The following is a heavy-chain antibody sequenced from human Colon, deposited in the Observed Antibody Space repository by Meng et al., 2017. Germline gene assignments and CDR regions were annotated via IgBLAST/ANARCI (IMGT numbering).Heavy chain of an antibody. J-gene: IGHJ4*02. CDR3: ARHGGYYQDY. D-gene: IGHD4-23*01. CDR2: IDHRGDP. CDR1: GGSITTNSY. Sequence: QVQLLESGPGLVKPSGTLSLTFAVSGGSITTNSYWSWVRQSPEKGLEWIGQIDHRGDPYYNPSLKSRVTMSVDRSKSQVSLQLTSVTAADTAVYYCARHGGYYQDYWGQGTLVTVSS. V-gene: IGHV4-4*02.